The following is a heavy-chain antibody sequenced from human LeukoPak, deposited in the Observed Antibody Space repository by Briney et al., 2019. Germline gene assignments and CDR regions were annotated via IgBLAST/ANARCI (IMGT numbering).Heavy chain of an antibody. CDR1: GFTFSSYS. CDR3: LCEGSSSWYDYCFDY. CDR2: ISSSSSTI. Sequence: GGSLRLSCAASGFTFSSYSMNWVRQAPGKGLEWVSYISSSSSTIYYADSVKGRFTISRDNAKNSLYLQMNSLRAEDTAVYYCLCEGSSSWYDYCFDYWGQGTLVTVSS. J-gene: IGHJ4*02. D-gene: IGHD6-13*01. V-gene: IGHV3-48*01.